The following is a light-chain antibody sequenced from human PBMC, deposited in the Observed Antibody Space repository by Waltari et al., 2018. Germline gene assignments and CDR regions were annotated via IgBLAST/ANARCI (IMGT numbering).Light chain of an antibody. Sequence: QSALTQPPSASGSPGQSVTISCTGTSSAIGGSNYVCWYQQHPGKAPKRMIYEVTKRPSGVPDRFSGSRSGNTASLTVSGLQAEDEADYYCMSYAGSNTWVFGGGTKLTVL. V-gene: IGLV2-8*01. CDR3: MSYAGSNTWV. J-gene: IGLJ3*02. CDR1: SSAIGGSNY. CDR2: EVT.